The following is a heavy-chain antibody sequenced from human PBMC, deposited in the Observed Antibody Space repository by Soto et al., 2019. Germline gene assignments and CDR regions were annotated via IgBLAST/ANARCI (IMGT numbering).Heavy chain of an antibody. V-gene: IGHV4-39*01. D-gene: IGHD2-21*02. CDR2: IYYSGST. Sequence: PWGTLSLTCTVSGGSISSRSYYWGWIRQPPGKGLEWIGSIYYSGSTYYNPSLKSRVTISVDTSKNQFSLKLSSVTAADTAVYYCARHSWRHIGVVTDIHRFGWCAPWGQGNLFTVS. J-gene: IGHJ5*02. CDR1: GGSISSRSYY. CDR3: ARHSWRHIGVVTDIHRFGWCAP.